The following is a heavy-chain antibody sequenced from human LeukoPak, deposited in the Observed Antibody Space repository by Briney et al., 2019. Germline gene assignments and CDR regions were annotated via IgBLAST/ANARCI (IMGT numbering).Heavy chain of an antibody. CDR2: INPNSGGT. CDR1: GYTFTGYY. D-gene: IGHD3-10*01. Sequence: APVKVSCKASGYTFTGYYMHWVRQAPGQGLEWMGWINPNSGGTNYAQKFQGRVTMTRDTSISTAYMELSRLRSDDTAVYYCAREDSDYYGSGSYLSWGQGTLVTVSS. CDR3: AREDSDYYGSGSYLS. J-gene: IGHJ5*02. V-gene: IGHV1-2*02.